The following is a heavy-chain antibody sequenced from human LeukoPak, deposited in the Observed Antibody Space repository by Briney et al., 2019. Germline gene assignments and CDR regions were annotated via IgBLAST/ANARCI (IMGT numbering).Heavy chain of an antibody. V-gene: IGHV3-66*01. CDR1: GFTVTTYY. CDR3: ARDKSGY. Sequence: GGSLRLSCAASGFTVTTYYMSWVRQAPGKGLEWVSVMYSGGNTDFADSVKGRFTISRDNAKNSLYLQMNSLRAEDTAVYYCARDKSGYWGQGTLVTVSS. D-gene: IGHD6-25*01. CDR2: MYSGGNT. J-gene: IGHJ4*02.